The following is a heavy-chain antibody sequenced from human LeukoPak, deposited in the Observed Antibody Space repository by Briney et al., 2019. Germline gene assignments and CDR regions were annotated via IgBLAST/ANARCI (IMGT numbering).Heavy chain of an antibody. CDR3: ARAKQQPYPSFDY. Sequence: GASVKVSCKASGGTFSSYAISWVRQAPGQGLEWMGGIIPIFDTANYAQKFQGRVTITADKSTSTAYMELSSLRSEDTAVYYCARAKQQPYPSFDYWGQGTLVTVSS. CDR1: GGTFSSYA. J-gene: IGHJ4*02. V-gene: IGHV1-69*06. D-gene: IGHD6-13*01. CDR2: IIPIFDTA.